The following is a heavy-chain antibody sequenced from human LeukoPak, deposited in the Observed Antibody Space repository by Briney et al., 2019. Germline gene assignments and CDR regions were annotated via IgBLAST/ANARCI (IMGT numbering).Heavy chain of an antibody. V-gene: IGHV3-21*01. Sequence: GGTLRLSCAASGFTFSNYGMTWVRQAPGKGLEWVSSISSSSSYIYYADSVKGRFTISRDNAKNSLYLQMNSLRAEDTAVYYCARDHYYGSGSYPYYFDYWGQGTLVTVSS. J-gene: IGHJ4*02. D-gene: IGHD3-10*01. CDR3: ARDHYYGSGSYPYYFDY. CDR1: GFTFSNYG. CDR2: ISSSSSYI.